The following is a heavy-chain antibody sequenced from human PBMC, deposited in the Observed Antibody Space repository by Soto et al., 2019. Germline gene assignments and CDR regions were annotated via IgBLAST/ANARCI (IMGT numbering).Heavy chain of an antibody. D-gene: IGHD3-22*01. CDR1: GGTFSSYA. Sequence: SVKVSCKASGGTFSSYAISWVRQAPGQGLEWMGGIIPIFCTANYAQKFQGRVTITADESTSTAYMELSSLRSEDTAVYYCARDYYDSSGYSPFDPWGQGTLVTVSS. V-gene: IGHV1-69*13. J-gene: IGHJ5*02. CDR2: IIPIFCTA. CDR3: ARDYYDSSGYSPFDP.